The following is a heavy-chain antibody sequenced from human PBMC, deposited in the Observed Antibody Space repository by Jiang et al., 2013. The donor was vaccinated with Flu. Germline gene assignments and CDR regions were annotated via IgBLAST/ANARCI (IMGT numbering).Heavy chain of an antibody. CDR2: INPGNGNT. CDR1: GYTFAHQT. Sequence: GYTFAHQTIHWVRQVPGQGLEWMGWINPGNGNTKYSQKFQGRVAITRVTSASTAYLELSSLGFEDTAVYYCARDVAARRGFDVWGQGTMVTVAS. J-gene: IGHJ3*01. CDR3: ARDVAARRGFDV. V-gene: IGHV1-3*01. D-gene: IGHD6-6*01.